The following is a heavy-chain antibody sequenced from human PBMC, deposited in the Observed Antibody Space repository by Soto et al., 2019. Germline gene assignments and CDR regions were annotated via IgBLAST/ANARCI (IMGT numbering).Heavy chain of an antibody. CDR1: GFTFSDYY. D-gene: IGHD2-2*01. V-gene: IGHV3-11*01. J-gene: IGHJ4*02. CDR3: ARAPSGSGGSTSCYDY. Sequence: GGSLRLSCTASGFTFSDYYMSWIRQAPGKGLECLSYITSSGSIMYYADSGKGRFTVSRDNAKNSLYLQRSSLRADDTAVYYCARAPSGSGGSTSCYDYWGLGTLVTVSS. CDR2: ITSSGSIM.